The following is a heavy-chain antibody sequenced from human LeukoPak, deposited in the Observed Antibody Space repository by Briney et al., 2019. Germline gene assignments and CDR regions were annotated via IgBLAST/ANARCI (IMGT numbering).Heavy chain of an antibody. D-gene: IGHD5-12*01. J-gene: IGHJ4*02. Sequence: GGSLRLSCAASGFTFSSYSMNWVRQAPGKGLEWVSYISSSSSTIYYADSVKGRFTISRDNAKNSLYLQMNSLRAEDTAVYYCARSSGYDLFNGADYFDYWGQGTLVTVAS. V-gene: IGHV3-48*04. CDR1: GFTFSSYS. CDR2: ISSSSSTI. CDR3: ARSSGYDLFNGADYFDY.